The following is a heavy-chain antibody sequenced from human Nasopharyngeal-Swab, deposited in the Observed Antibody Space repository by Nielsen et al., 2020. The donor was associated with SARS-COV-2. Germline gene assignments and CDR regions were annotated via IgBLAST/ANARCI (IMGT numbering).Heavy chain of an antibody. J-gene: IGHJ4*02. CDR2: INSDGSST. CDR1: GFTFSSYW. D-gene: IGHD3-9*01. Sequence: GGSLRLSCAASGFTFSSYWMHWVRQAPGKGLVWVSRINSDGSSTSYADSAKGRFTISRDNSKNTLYLQMNSLRAEDTAVYYCAKSNDILTGYSFDYWGQGTPVTVSS. V-gene: IGHV3-74*01. CDR3: AKSNDILTGYSFDY.